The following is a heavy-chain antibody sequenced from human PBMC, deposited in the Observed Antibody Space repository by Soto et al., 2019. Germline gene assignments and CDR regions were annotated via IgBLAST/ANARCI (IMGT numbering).Heavy chain of an antibody. CDR1: GFTVSSNY. CDR3: ARDLPLTYCSGGSCYQLEPDKYYYYGMDV. V-gene: IGHV3-66*01. J-gene: IGHJ6*02. CDR2: IYSGGST. D-gene: IGHD2-15*01. Sequence: GGSLRLSCAASGFTVSSNYMSWVRQAPGKGLEWVSVIYSGGSTYYADSVKGRFTISRDNSKNTLYLQMNSLRAEDTAVYYCARDLPLTYCSGGSCYQLEPDKYYYYGMDVWGQGTTVTVSS.